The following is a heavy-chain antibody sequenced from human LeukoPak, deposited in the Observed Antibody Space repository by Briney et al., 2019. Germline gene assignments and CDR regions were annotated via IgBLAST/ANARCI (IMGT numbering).Heavy chain of an antibody. V-gene: IGHV3-21*01. Sequence: GGSLRLSCAASAFTLSSYSMNWVRQAPGEGLEWVSFISSGSSYIYYADSVKDRFTISRDNSKNTLYLQMNSLRAEDTAVYYCARDWVSMVRGASQGYWGQGTLVTVSS. CDR2: ISSGSSYI. CDR1: AFTLSSYS. D-gene: IGHD3-10*01. CDR3: ARDWVSMVRGASQGY. J-gene: IGHJ4*02.